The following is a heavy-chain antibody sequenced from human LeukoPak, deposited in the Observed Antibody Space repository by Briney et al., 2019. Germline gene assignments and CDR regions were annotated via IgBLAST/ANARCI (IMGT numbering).Heavy chain of an antibody. D-gene: IGHD6-19*01. J-gene: IGHJ4*02. CDR2: INHSGST. V-gene: IGHV4-34*01. CDR1: GGSFSGYY. CDR3: ARGASQQWLGDFDY. Sequence: SETLSLTCAVHGGSFSGYYWSWIRQPPGKGLEWIGEINHSGSTNYNPSLKSRVTISVDTSKNQFSLKLSSVTAADTAVYYCARGASQQWLGDFDYWGQGTLVTVSS.